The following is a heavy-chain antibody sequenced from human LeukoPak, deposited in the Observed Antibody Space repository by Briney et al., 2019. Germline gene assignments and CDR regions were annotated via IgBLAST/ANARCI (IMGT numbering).Heavy chain of an antibody. Sequence: GGSLRLSCAASGFAFNTYAMSWVRQAPGKGLEWVSAISGSGGSTYYADSVKGRFTISRDNSKNTLYLQMNSLRAEDTAVYYCAKAQYSSSWYWFDPWGQGTLVTVSS. V-gene: IGHV3-23*01. D-gene: IGHD6-13*01. CDR2: ISGSGGST. CDR3: AKAQYSSSWYWFDP. J-gene: IGHJ5*02. CDR1: GFAFNTYA.